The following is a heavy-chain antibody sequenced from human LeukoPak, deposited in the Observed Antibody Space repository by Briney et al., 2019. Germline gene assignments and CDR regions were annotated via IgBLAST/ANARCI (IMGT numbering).Heavy chain of an antibody. CDR2: IRSSSSYI. D-gene: IGHD1-26*01. J-gene: IGHJ3*02. CDR1: GFTFSSYS. CDR3: AREAGVGATWWHAFDI. Sequence: GGSLRLSCAASGFTFSSYSMNWVRQAPGKGLEWVSSIRSSSSYIYYADSVKGRFTISRDNAKNSLYLQMNSLRAEDTAVYYCAREAGVGATWWHAFDIWGQGTMVTVSS. V-gene: IGHV3-21*01.